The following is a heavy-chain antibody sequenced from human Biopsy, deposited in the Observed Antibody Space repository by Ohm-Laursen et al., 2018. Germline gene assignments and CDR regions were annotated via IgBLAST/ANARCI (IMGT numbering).Heavy chain of an antibody. CDR3: ARVPLPGIGAAYQGRFLYGMDV. Sequence: TLSFTCAVYGGSFNGYFWSWIRQPPGKGLVWIGDITHSGSTNYSPSLKSRFTISVDTPKKQYSLSLRSVTAADMAVYYCARVPLPGIGAAYQGRFLYGMDVWGQGTTVSVSS. V-gene: IGHV4-34*01. D-gene: IGHD6-13*01. CDR2: ITHSGST. J-gene: IGHJ6*02. CDR1: GGSFNGYF.